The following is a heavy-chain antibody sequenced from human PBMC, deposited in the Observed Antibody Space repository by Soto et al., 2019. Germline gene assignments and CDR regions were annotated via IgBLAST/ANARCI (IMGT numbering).Heavy chain of an antibody. CDR3: ANTAMVLTTPFDS. CDR1: RFTFSNYV. D-gene: IGHD5-18*01. V-gene: IGHV3-23*01. J-gene: IGHJ4*02. Sequence: EVQLLESGGGLVQPGGSLRLSCAASRFTFSNYVMSWVRQAPGKGLEWVSAISGSGGSTYYADSVKGRFTISRDNSKNTLYLQMHSLRAEDTAVYYCANTAMVLTTPFDSWGQGTLVTVSS. CDR2: ISGSGGST.